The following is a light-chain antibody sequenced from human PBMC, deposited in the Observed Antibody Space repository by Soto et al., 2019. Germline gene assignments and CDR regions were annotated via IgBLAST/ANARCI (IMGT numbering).Light chain of an antibody. CDR2: KAS. V-gene: IGKV1-5*03. CDR1: QSISSW. J-gene: IGKJ5*01. CDR3: HQYTSYPYT. Sequence: DSQMTECPSTLSASVGDRVTITCRASQSISSWLAWYQQKPGKAPKLLIYKASSLESGVPSRFSGSGSGTEFTLTISSLQPDDFATYYCHQYTSYPYTFGQGTRMEIK.